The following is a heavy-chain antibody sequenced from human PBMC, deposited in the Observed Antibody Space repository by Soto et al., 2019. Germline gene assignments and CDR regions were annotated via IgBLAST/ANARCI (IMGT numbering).Heavy chain of an antibody. V-gene: IGHV3-48*01. CDR3: AKSRYYDSSGYYRSSFDY. Sequence: PGGSLRLSCAASGFTFSSYSFNWVRQAPGKGLEWVSYISSSSSNIYYADSVKGRFTISRDNSKNTLYLQMNSLRAEDTAVYYCAKSRYYDSSGYYRSSFDYWGQGTLVTVSS. CDR1: GFTFSSYS. J-gene: IGHJ4*02. CDR2: ISSSSSNI. D-gene: IGHD3-22*01.